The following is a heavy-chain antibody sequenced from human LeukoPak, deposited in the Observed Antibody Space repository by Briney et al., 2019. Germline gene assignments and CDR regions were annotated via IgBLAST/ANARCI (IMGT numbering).Heavy chain of an antibody. D-gene: IGHD3-10*01. CDR3: ARGSLNGSGRNLDY. V-gene: IGHV3-30*02. CDR2: VRYDGTNK. Sequence: GSLRLSCAASGFAASGFTFSTFGMHWVRQAPGEGLEWVAFVRYDGTNKYYADSVKGRFTISRDNAKNSLYLQMNSLRAEDTAVYYCARGSLNGSGRNLDYWGQGTLVTVSS. CDR1: GFTFSTFG. J-gene: IGHJ4*02.